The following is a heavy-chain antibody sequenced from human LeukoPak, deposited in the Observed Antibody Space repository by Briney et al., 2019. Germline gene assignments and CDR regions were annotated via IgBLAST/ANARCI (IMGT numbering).Heavy chain of an antibody. J-gene: IGHJ6*03. D-gene: IGHD6-13*01. Sequence: ASVKVSCKASGYTFTSYAMHWVRQAPGQRLEWMGWINAGNGNTKYSQEFQGRVTITRDTSASTAYMELSSLRSEDMAVYYCARDGQSSSSWSYYYYYMDVWGKGTTVTVSS. V-gene: IGHV1-3*03. CDR3: ARDGQSSSSWSYYYYYMDV. CDR1: GYTFTSYA. CDR2: INAGNGNT.